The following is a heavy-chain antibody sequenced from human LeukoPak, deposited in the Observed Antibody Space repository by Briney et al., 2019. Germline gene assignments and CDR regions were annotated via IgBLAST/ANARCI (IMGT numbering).Heavy chain of an antibody. V-gene: IGHV3-48*04. Sequence: GGSLRLSCAGSGFTFTKYNMNWVRQAPGKGLEWVSYISSSSGTIYYVASVKGRFTISRDDAKNSLYLQMNNLRAEDTAVYYCATHHSSGCYPFDYWGHGTLVTVSS. J-gene: IGHJ4*01. CDR2: ISSSSGTI. D-gene: IGHD3-22*01. CDR1: GFTFTKYN. CDR3: ATHHSSGCYPFDY.